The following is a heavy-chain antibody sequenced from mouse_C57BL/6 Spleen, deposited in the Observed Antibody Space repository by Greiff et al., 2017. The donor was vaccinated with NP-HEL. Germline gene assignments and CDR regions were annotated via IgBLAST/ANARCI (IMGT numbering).Heavy chain of an antibody. J-gene: IGHJ2*01. V-gene: IGHV7-3*01. CDR3: ARLWLRYFDY. D-gene: IGHD2-2*01. CDR1: GFTFTDYY. CDR2: IRNKANGYTT. Sequence: EVMLVESGGGLVQPGGSLSLSCAASGFTFTDYYMSWVRQPPGKALEWLGFIRNKANGYTTEYSASVKGRFTISRDNSQSILYLQMNALRAEASATYYCARLWLRYFDYWGQGTTLTVSS.